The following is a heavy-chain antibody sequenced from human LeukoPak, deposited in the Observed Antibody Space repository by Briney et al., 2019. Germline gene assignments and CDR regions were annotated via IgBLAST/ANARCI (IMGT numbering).Heavy chain of an antibody. CDR3: ARHPGNDPLDY. J-gene: IGHJ4*02. CDR1: GGSISSSGYY. V-gene: IGHV4-39*01. D-gene: IGHD1-1*01. CDR2: IYYSGST. Sequence: PSETLSLTCTVSGGSISSSGYYWGWIRQPPGKGLEWIGSIYYSGSTYYNPSLKSRVTISVDTSKNQFPLKLSSVTAADTAVYYCARHPGNDPLDYWGQGTLVTVSS.